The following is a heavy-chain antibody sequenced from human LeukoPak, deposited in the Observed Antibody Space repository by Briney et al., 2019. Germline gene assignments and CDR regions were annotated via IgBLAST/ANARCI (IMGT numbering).Heavy chain of an antibody. D-gene: IGHD3-22*01. CDR1: GFTFSSYW. Sequence: GGSLRLSCAASGFTFSSYWMSWVRQAPGKGLEWVANIKQDGSEKYYVDSVKGRFTISRDNAKNSLYLQMNSLRAEDTAVYYCTTESGYYDSSGYHIGWLFDYWGQGTLVTVSS. V-gene: IGHV3-7*01. J-gene: IGHJ4*02. CDR2: IKQDGSEK. CDR3: TTESGYYDSSGYHIGWLFDY.